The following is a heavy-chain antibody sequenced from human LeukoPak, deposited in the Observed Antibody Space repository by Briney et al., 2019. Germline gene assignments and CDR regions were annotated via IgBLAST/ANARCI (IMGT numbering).Heavy chain of an antibody. J-gene: IGHJ5*02. V-gene: IGHV4-59*01. D-gene: IGHD3-16*01. CDR1: GGSISNYY. Sequence: PSETLSLTCTVSGGSISNYYWSWIRQPPGKGLEWIGYIYYSGSTNYNPSLKSRVTISVDTSKNQFSLKMSSVTAADTAVYYCARDYDRGVWRGAHWFDPWGQGTLVTVSS. CDR2: IYYSGST. CDR3: ARDYDRGVWRGAHWFDP.